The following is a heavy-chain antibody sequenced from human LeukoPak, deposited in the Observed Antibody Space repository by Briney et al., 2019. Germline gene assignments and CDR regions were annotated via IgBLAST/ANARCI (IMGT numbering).Heavy chain of an antibody. D-gene: IGHD3-16*01. V-gene: IGHV1-24*01. CDR1: GYTLTELS. Sequence: ASVKVSCKVSGYTLTELSMHWVRQAPGKGLEWMGGFDPEDGETIYAQKFQGRVTMTEDTSTDTAYMELSSLRSEDTAVYYCATDVSGGKTCSAPGGKEPLVTVSS. CDR3: ATDVSGGKTCSAP. CDR2: FDPEDGET. J-gene: IGHJ5*02.